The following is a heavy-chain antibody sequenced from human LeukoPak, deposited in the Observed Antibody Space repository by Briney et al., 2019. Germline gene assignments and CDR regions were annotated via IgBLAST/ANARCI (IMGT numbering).Heavy chain of an antibody. V-gene: IGHV3-53*04. CDR3: ARFLGRITISGVVPYGMDV. CDR2: IYSAGGT. J-gene: IGHJ6*02. D-gene: IGHD3-3*01. Sequence: GGSLRLSCAASGFTVSSNYMTWVRQAPGKGLEWVSLIYSAGGTYYTDSVKGRFTISRHSSKNTLYLQMNSLRGEDTAVYYCARFLGRITISGVVPYGMDVWGQGTTVTVS. CDR1: GFTVSSNY.